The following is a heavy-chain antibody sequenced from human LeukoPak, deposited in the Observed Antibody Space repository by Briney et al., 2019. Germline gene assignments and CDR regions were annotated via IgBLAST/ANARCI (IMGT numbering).Heavy chain of an antibody. D-gene: IGHD1-26*01. V-gene: IGHV3-30*18. CDR2: ISFDGSHE. J-gene: IGHJ5*02. Sequence: PGGSLRLSCAASGFTFSSYGMHWVRQAPGKGLEWVAVISFDGSHEYYADSAKGRFTISRDNSKNTLYLQMNSLRAEDMAVYYCVKGVGPTKSGPFDPWGQGTLVTVLS. CDR3: VKGVGPTKSGPFDP. CDR1: GFTFSSYG.